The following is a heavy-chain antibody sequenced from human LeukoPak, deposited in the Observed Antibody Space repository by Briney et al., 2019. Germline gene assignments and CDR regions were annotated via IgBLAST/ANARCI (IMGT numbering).Heavy chain of an antibody. CDR2: IKEDGSDK. V-gene: IGHV3-7*03. J-gene: IGHJ4*02. CDR3: AKDRTRQAY. D-gene: IGHD3-3*01. Sequence: PGGSLRLSCAASGFTFSNYWMSWVRQTPGKGLKWVANIKEDGSDKYYVDSLKDRFTIFRDNAKNSLYLQMNSLRAEDTAVYYCAKDRTRQAYWGQGTLVTVSS. CDR1: GFTFSNYW.